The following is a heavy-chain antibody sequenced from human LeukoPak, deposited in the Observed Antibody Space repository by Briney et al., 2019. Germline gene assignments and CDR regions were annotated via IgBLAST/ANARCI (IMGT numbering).Heavy chain of an antibody. Sequence: PSETLSLTCTVSGDSISSSSYYWGWIRQPPGKGLEWIGSIYYSGSTYYNPSLKSRVTISVDTSKNQFSLKLSSVTAADTAVYYCARGRAPSRWLFILNAFDIWGQGTMVTVSS. CDR3: ARGRAPSRWLFILNAFDI. J-gene: IGHJ3*02. CDR1: GDSISSSSYY. V-gene: IGHV4-39*07. CDR2: IYYSGST. D-gene: IGHD3-22*01.